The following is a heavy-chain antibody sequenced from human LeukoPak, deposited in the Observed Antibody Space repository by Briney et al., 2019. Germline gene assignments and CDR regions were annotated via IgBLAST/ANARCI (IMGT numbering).Heavy chain of an antibody. J-gene: IGHJ3*02. D-gene: IGHD3-3*01. CDR3: ARGTYYDFWSGYYMLDAFDI. CDR1: GGSISSGGYS. V-gene: IGHV4-31*03. CDR2: IYYSGST. Sequence: SETLSLTCTVSGGSISSGGYSWSWIRQHPGKGLEWIGYIYYSGSTYYNPSLKSRVTISVDTSKNQFSLKLSSVTAADTAVYYCARGTYYDFWSGYYMLDAFDIWGQGTMVTVSS.